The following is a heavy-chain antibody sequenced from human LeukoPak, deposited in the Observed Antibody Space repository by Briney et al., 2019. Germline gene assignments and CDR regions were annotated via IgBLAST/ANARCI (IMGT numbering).Heavy chain of an antibody. CDR2: IILIFGRA. J-gene: IGHJ5*02. V-gene: IGHV1-69*05. D-gene: IGHD3-10*01. CDR3: ARAHYYGSGSYNWFDL. CDR1: GGTFISYG. Sequence: SVKVSCKASGGTFISYGISWVRQAPGQGHEWRGGIILIFGRANYAQKVQERVTITTDESPSTAYMELSSLRSEDTAVYYCARAHYYGSGSYNWFDLWGQGTLVTVSS.